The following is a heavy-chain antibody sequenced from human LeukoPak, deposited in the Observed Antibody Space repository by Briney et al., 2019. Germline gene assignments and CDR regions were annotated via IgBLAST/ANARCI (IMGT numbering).Heavy chain of an antibody. V-gene: IGHV3-48*03. CDR1: GFTFSSYE. Sequence: GGSLRLSCAASGFTFSSYEMNWVRQAPGKGLEWVAYISSSGSTIYYADSVKGRFTISRDNSENKLYLQMNSLRPEDTAVYYCANPSGTYGPGVFDIWGQGTMVTVSS. J-gene: IGHJ3*02. CDR3: ANPSGTYGPGVFDI. CDR2: ISSSGSTI. D-gene: IGHD1-26*01.